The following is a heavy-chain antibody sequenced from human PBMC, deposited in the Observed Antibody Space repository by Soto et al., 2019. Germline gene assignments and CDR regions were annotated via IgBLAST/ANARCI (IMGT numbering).Heavy chain of an antibody. V-gene: IGHV1-18*01. CDR3: ADSFGYSYAIDY. Sequence: QVQLVQSGAEVKKPGASVKVSCKAYGYTFTSYGISWVRQAPGQGLEWMGWISAYNGNTNYAQKLQGRVTMTTDTSTSSVYLVLRCLRSEYSAVYYCADSFGYSYAIDYWGRGTLVTVSS. D-gene: IGHD5-18*01. CDR2: ISAYNGNT. J-gene: IGHJ4*02. CDR1: GYTFTSYG.